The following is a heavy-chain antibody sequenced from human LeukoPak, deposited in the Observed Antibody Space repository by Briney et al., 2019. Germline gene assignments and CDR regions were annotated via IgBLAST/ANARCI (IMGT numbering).Heavy chain of an antibody. Sequence: GSLRLSCAASGFMFSSNWMSWVRQAPGKGLEWVAVIWYDGSNKYYADSVKGRFTVSRDNSKNTLYLQMNSLKAEDTAVYYCATAVASSSGWYADYWGQGTLVTVSS. CDR1: GFMFSSNW. J-gene: IGHJ4*02. V-gene: IGHV3-33*08. CDR3: ATAVASSSGWYADY. D-gene: IGHD6-19*01. CDR2: IWYDGSNK.